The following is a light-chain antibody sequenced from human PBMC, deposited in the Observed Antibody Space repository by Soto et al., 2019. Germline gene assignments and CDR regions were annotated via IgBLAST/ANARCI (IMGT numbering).Light chain of an antibody. CDR1: QSVSRSY. CDR2: DAS. J-gene: IGKJ2*01. V-gene: IGKV3D-20*01. Sequence: EIVLTQSPATLSLSPGERATLSCGASQSVSRSYLAWYQQKPGQAPRLLIYDASSRATGVPDRFSGSGSGTAFTLTISRREAGDFAVYYCQQYGSSPYTFGQGTKLEIK. CDR3: QQYGSSPYT.